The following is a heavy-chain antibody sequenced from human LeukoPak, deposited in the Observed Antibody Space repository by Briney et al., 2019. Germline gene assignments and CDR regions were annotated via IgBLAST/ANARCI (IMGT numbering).Heavy chain of an antibody. J-gene: IGHJ5*01. V-gene: IGHV3-33*01. CDR3: ARDGSGLAVRGWFDF. Sequence: GGSLRLSCVASGFTLNKYGIHWVRQAPGKGLEWVAVIWNDGSNEYYADSVKGRLAISRDNDKNTVNLQMNSLRAEDTAVYYCARDGSGLAVRGWFDFWGQGTLVTVSS. D-gene: IGHD3-10*01. CDR2: IWNDGSNE. CDR1: GFTLNKYG.